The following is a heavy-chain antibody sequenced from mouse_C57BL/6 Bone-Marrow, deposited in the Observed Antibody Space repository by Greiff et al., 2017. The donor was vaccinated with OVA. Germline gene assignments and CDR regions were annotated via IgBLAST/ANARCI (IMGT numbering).Heavy chain of an antibody. CDR2: IYPRSGNT. Sequence: VKLQQSGAELARPGASVKLSCKASGYTFTSYGISWVKQRTGQGLEWIGEIYPRSGNTYYNEKFKGKATLTADKSSSTAYMELRSLTSEDSAVYFCADYYGSSFYWYFDVWGTGTTVTVSS. J-gene: IGHJ1*03. CDR3: ADYYGSSFYWYFDV. V-gene: IGHV1-81*01. D-gene: IGHD1-1*01. CDR1: GYTFTSYG.